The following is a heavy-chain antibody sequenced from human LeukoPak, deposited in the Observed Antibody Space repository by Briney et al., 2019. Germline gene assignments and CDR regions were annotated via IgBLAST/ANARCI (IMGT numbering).Heavy chain of an antibody. CDR2: IYYSGST. V-gene: IGHV4-59*11. CDR1: GGSISSHY. J-gene: IGHJ6*03. Sequence: SETLSLTCTVSGGSISSHYWSWIRQPPGKGLEWIGYIYYSGSTNYNPSLKSRVTISVDTSKNQFSPKLSSVTAADTAVYYCARSIAAFNYYYYYMDVWGKGTTVTVSS. CDR3: ARSIAAFNYYYYYMDV. D-gene: IGHD6-6*01.